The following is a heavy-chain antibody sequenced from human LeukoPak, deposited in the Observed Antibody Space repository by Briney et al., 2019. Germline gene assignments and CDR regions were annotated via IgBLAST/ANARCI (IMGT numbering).Heavy chain of an antibody. CDR1: GYSFTSYW. D-gene: IGHD3-22*01. V-gene: IGHV5-51*01. CDR3: ARPAYYFDTSHFGDAFDL. J-gene: IGHJ3*01. CDR2: IYPGDSDT. Sequence: PGESLKISCQGSGYSFTSYWIGWVRQMPGRGLEWMGIIYPGDSDTRYSPSFQGQVTISADKSISTAYLQWSSLKASDTAIYYCARPAYYFDTSHFGDAFDLWGQGTMVTVSS.